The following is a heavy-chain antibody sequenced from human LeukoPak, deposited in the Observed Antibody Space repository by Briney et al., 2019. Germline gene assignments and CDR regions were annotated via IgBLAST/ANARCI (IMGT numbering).Heavy chain of an antibody. CDR2: IESRTDGGTT. Sequence: GGSLRLSCAASGFLVSDAWMSWVRQAPGKELEWIGRIESRTDGGTTEYAAPVQDRVTITRDDSKNTLYVHLSNLRIEDTAIYYCARGGHYFDPWGQGTLVTVSS. CDR3: ARGGHYFDP. D-gene: IGHD1-26*01. V-gene: IGHV3-15*04. J-gene: IGHJ5*02. CDR1: GFLVSDAW.